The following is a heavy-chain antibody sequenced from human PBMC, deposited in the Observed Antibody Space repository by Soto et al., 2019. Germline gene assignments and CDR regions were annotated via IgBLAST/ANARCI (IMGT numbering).Heavy chain of an antibody. CDR3: AKPAPNYDISNGYYLTY. V-gene: IGHV3-23*01. J-gene: IGHJ4*01. Sequence: EVQLLESGGGLVQPGGSLRLSCAASGFTFSSYAMSWVRQAPGKGLEWVSAISGSGGSTYYADSVKGRFTISRDNSKNEQQLQINSLRAEDKAVYYCAKPAPNYDISNGYYLTYWGHGTLVTVSS. D-gene: IGHD3-9*01. CDR2: ISGSGGST. CDR1: GFTFSSYA.